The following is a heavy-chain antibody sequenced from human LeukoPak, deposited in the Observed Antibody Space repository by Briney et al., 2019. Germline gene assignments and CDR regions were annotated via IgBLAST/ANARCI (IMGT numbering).Heavy chain of an antibody. CDR2: MNPNSGNT. J-gene: IGHJ5*02. V-gene: IGHV1-8*01. CDR1: GYTFTSYD. D-gene: IGHD3-10*01. Sequence: ASVKVSCKASGYTFTSYDINWVRQATGQGLEWMGWMNPNSGNTGYAQKFQGRVTMTRNTSISTAYMELSSLRSEDTAVYYCARLIRPIWFGEHHNWFDPWGQGTLVTVSS. CDR3: ARLIRPIWFGEHHNWFDP.